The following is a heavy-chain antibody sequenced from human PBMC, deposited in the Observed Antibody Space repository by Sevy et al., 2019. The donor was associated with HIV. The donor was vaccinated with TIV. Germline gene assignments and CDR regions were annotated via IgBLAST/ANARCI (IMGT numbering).Heavy chain of an antibody. Sequence: ASVKVSCKASGYTFTGYYMHWVRQAPGQGLEWMGRINPNSGGTNYAQKFQGRVTMTRDTSISTAYMELSRLRSDDTAVYYCARSQERGYYYYYYGMDVWGQGITVTVSS. J-gene: IGHJ6*02. CDR1: GYTFTGYY. CDR3: ARSQERGYYYYYYGMDV. V-gene: IGHV1-2*06. CDR2: INPNSGGT. D-gene: IGHD5-12*01.